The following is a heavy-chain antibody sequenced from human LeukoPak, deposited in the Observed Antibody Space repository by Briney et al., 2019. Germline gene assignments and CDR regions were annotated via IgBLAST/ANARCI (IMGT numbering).Heavy chain of an antibody. J-gene: IGHJ4*02. Sequence: KPGGSLRLSCAASGFTFSDYYMSWIRQAPGKGLEWVSYISSSGSTIYYADSVKGRFTISRDNAKNSLYLQMNSLRAEDTAMYYCASRYGSGSYYPFDYWGQGTLVTVSS. CDR2: ISSSGSTI. D-gene: IGHD3-10*01. CDR3: ASRYGSGSYYPFDY. CDR1: GFTFSDYY. V-gene: IGHV3-11*01.